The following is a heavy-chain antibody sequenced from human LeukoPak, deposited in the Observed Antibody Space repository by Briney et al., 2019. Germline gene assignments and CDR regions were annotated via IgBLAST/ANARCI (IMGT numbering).Heavy chain of an antibody. CDR3: ARDPSNSGSYYVLDY. J-gene: IGHJ4*02. V-gene: IGHV3-30*04. Sequence: PGGSLRLSCAASGFTFDDYAMHWVRQAPGKGLEWVAVISYDGSNKYYADSVKGRFIISRDNSKNTLYLQLNSLRAEDTAVYYCARDPSNSGSYYVLDYWGQGTLVTVSS. D-gene: IGHD1-26*01. CDR1: GFTFDDYA. CDR2: ISYDGSNK.